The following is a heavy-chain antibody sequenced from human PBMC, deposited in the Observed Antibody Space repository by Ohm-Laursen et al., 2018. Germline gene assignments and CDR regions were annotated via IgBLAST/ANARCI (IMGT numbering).Heavy chain of an antibody. J-gene: IGHJ6*02. Sequence: ASVKVSCNASGGTFSSYAISWVRQAPGQGLEWMGWISAYNGNTNYAQKLQGRVTMTTDTPTSTAYMELRSLRSDDTAVYYCASNSNLLQIYYYYGMDVWGQGTTVTVSS. CDR3: ASNSNLLQIYYYYGMDV. CDR2: ISAYNGNT. V-gene: IGHV1-18*01. D-gene: IGHD6-13*01. CDR1: GGTFSSYA.